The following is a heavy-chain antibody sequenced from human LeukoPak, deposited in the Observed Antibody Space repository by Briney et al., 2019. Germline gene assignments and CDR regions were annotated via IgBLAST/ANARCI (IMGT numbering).Heavy chain of an antibody. CDR3: ARLQKRDSRDY. Sequence: PGGSLRLSCAISGFTFSNYWMSWVRQAPGKGLEWVANIKEDGSEKYHVDSVKGRFTVSRDNAKNSLYLQMNSLRAEDTAVYYCARLQKRDSRDYWGQGTLVTVSS. CDR1: GFTFSNYW. D-gene: IGHD5-24*01. V-gene: IGHV3-7*02. CDR2: IKEDGSEK. J-gene: IGHJ4*02.